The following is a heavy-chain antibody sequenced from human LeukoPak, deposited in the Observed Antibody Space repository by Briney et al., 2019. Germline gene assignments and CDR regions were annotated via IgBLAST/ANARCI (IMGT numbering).Heavy chain of an antibody. V-gene: IGHV4-39*07. CDR3: ARDRFNGGYSHYYYYYMDV. Sequence: PSETLSLTCTVSGGSISSSSYYWGWIRQPPGKGLEWIGSVYSSGSTYYNPSLKSRVTISVDTSKNQFSLKLSSVTAADTAVYYCARDRFNGGYSHYYYYYMDVWGKGTTVTVSS. CDR2: VYSSGST. D-gene: IGHD5-18*01. CDR1: GGSISSSSYY. J-gene: IGHJ6*03.